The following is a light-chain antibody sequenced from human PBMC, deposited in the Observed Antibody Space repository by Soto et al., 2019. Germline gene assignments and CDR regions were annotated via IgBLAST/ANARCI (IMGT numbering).Light chain of an antibody. CDR2: DAS. V-gene: IGKV1-5*01. Sequence: DIQLTQSPSTLSASLGDRVSITCRASQTISSWLAWYQQKPGKAPKLLIYDASSLESGVPSRFSGSGSGTEFTLTISSLQPDDFATYYCQQYNSYSRGTFGQGTKVDI. CDR1: QTISSW. J-gene: IGKJ1*01. CDR3: QQYNSYSRGT.